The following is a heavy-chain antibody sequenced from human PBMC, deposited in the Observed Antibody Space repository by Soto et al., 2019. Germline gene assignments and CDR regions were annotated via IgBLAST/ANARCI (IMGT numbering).Heavy chain of an antibody. Sequence: SVKVSCKASGGTFSSYAISWVRLAPRQGLEWMGGIIPIFGTANYAQKFQGRVTITADESTSTAYMELSSLRSEDTAVYYCARLSREVTTSYYYYGMEVWGQGTTVTVS. V-gene: IGHV1-69*13. CDR2: IIPIFGTA. CDR3: ARLSREVTTSYYYYGMEV. J-gene: IGHJ6*02. D-gene: IGHD4-4*01. CDR1: GGTFSSYA.